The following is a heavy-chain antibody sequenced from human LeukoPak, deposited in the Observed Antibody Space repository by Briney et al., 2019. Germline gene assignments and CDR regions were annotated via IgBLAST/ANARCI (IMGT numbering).Heavy chain of an antibody. J-gene: IGHJ6*03. CDR1: GGTFSSYA. Sequence: ASVKVSCKASGGTFSSYAISWVRQAPGQGLEWMGWINPNSGGTNYAQKFQGRVTMTRGTSISTAYMELSRLRSDDTAVYYCASQGIVATTPEAYYYYYYMDVWGKGTTVTVSS. CDR3: ASQGIVATTPEAYYYYYYMDV. V-gene: IGHV1-2*02. D-gene: IGHD5-12*01. CDR2: INPNSGGT.